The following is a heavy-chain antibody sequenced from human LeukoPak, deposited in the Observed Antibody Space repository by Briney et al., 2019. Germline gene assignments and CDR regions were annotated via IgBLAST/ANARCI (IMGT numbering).Heavy chain of an antibody. D-gene: IGHD3-10*01. V-gene: IGHV3-30*02. CDR3: ARVGDYGSGFDF. J-gene: IGHJ4*02. Sequence: GGSLRLSCAASGFSFSNYAMHWVRQAPGKGLEWVAFIRYDGSNKYYADSVKGRFTISRDNSKNTLYLQMNSLRAEDTAVYYCARVGDYGSGFDFWGQGTLVTVSS. CDR1: GFSFSNYA. CDR2: IRYDGSNK.